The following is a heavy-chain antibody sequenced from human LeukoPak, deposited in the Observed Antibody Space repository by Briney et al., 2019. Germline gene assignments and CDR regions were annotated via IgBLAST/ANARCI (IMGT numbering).Heavy chain of an antibody. J-gene: IGHJ4*02. D-gene: IGHD2-2*02. CDR3: ARGQAVPAAIPFDY. V-gene: IGHV4-4*07. Sequence: SSETLSLTCTVSGGSISSYYWSWIRQPAGKGLEWIGRIYTSGSTNYNPSLKSRVTMSVDTSKNQFSLKLSSLTAADTAVYYCARGQAVPAAIPFDYWGQGTLVTVSS. CDR1: GGSISSYY. CDR2: IYTSGST.